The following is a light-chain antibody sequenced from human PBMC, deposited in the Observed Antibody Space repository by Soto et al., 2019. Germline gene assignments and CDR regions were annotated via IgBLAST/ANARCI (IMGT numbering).Light chain of an antibody. CDR3: QKFNKWPWT. V-gene: IGKV3D-15*01. CDR2: GAS. Sequence: EIVLTQSPGILSLSPGERASLSCRASQKISSTVLAWYQQKPGQAPRLLIYGASSRTTGIPDRFSGSGSGTEFTLTISSLQSEDFAVYYCQKFNKWPWTFGQGTKVDIK. J-gene: IGKJ1*01. CDR1: QKISST.